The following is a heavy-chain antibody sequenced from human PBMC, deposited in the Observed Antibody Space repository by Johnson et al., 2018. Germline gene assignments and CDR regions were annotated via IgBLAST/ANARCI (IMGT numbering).Heavy chain of an antibody. CDR2: IYSGGST. J-gene: IGHJ6*02. D-gene: IGHD2-2*01. V-gene: IGHV3-66*04. CDR3: ARRYCSSTNCYAMDV. CDR1: GFTVSSNY. Sequence: EVQLVESGGGVVQXGRSLRLSCAASGFTVSSNYMSWVRQAPGKGLEWVSVIYSGGSTYYADSVKGRFTISRDNAKNSLHLQMNSLRAEDTAVYYCARRYCSSTNCYAMDVWGQGTTVTVSS.